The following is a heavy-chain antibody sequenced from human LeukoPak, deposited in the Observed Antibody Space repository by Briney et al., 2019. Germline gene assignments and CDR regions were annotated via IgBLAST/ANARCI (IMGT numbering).Heavy chain of an antibody. V-gene: IGHV4-59*08. Sequence: SETLSPTCTVSGGSISSYYWSWIRQPPGKGLEWIGYIYYSGSTNYNPSLKSRVTISVDTSKNQFPLKLSSVTAADTAVYYCARTNSYDFWSGYYFDYWGQGTLVTVSS. D-gene: IGHD3-3*01. CDR1: GGSISSYY. CDR3: ARTNSYDFWSGYYFDY. J-gene: IGHJ4*02. CDR2: IYYSGST.